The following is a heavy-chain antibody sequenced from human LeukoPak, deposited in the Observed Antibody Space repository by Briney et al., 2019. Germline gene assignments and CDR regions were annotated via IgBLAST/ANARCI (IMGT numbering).Heavy chain of an antibody. J-gene: IGHJ6*03. CDR3: ARPRPGYYMDV. Sequence: RGSLRLSCAASGLTFSSYWMSWVRQAPGKGLEWVANIKQDGSEKYYVDSVKGRFTISRDNAKNSLYLQMNSLRAEDTAVYYCARPRPGYYMDVWGKGTTVTVSS. D-gene: IGHD1-1*01. CDR2: IKQDGSEK. V-gene: IGHV3-7*01. CDR1: GLTFSSYW.